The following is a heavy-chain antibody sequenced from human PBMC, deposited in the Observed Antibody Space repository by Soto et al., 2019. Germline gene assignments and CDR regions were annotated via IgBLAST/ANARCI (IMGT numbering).Heavy chain of an antibody. V-gene: IGHV3-21*01. CDR2: ISSSSSNK. J-gene: IGHJ4*02. CDR1: GFTFSSYS. Sequence: GGSLRLSCAASGFTFSSYSMNWVRQAPGKGLEWVSSISSSSSNKYYADSVKGRFTISRDNSKNTLYLQMNSLRAEDTAVYYCAKALHSSGWYHLFDYWGQGTLVTVSS. CDR3: AKALHSSGWYHLFDY. D-gene: IGHD6-19*01.